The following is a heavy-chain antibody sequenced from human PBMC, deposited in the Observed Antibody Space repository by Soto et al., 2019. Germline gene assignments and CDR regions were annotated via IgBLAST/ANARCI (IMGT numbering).Heavy chain of an antibody. V-gene: IGHV4-34*01. CDR3: ARGFYDYIWGSYRWPYYYMDV. D-gene: IGHD3-16*02. Sequence: PSETLSLTCAVYGGSFSGYYWSWIRQPPGKGLEWIGEINHSGSTNYNPSLKSRVTISVDTSKNQFSLKLSSVTAADTAVYYCARGFYDYIWGSYRWPYYYMDVWGKGTTVTVSS. CDR1: GGSFSGYY. CDR2: INHSGST. J-gene: IGHJ6*03.